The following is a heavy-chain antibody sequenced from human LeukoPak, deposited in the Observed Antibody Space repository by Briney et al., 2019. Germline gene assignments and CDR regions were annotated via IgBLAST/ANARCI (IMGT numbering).Heavy chain of an antibody. Sequence: GGSLRLSCAASGFTFSSYSMNWVRQAPGKGLEWVSSISSSSSYIYYADSMKGRFTISRDNAKNSLYLQMNSLRAEDTAVYYCARDWRDSSGKFPNDAFDIWGQGTMVTVSS. D-gene: IGHD3-22*01. V-gene: IGHV3-21*01. CDR3: ARDWRDSSGKFPNDAFDI. CDR2: ISSSSSYI. CDR1: GFTFSSYS. J-gene: IGHJ3*02.